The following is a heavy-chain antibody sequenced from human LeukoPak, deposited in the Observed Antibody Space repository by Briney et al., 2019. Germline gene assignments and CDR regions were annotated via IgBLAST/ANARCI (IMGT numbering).Heavy chain of an antibody. CDR2: IKQDGSEK. V-gene: IGHV3-7*04. CDR3: ARDLPTGYYISSGYYEYFLDY. D-gene: IGHD3-22*01. Sequence: HTGGSLRLSCAASGFTFSTYWMTWVRQAPGKGLEWVANIKQDGSEKYYVDSLKGRFTISRDNAKNSLFLQMNSLRAEDTAVYYCARDLPTGYYISSGYYEYFLDYWGQGTLVTVSS. J-gene: IGHJ4*02. CDR1: GFTFSTYW.